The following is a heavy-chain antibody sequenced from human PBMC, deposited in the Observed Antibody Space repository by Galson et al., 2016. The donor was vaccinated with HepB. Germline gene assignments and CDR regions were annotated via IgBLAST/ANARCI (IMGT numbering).Heavy chain of an antibody. CDR2: ISGSGGST. CDR3: AKVATPNRNYENWFDS. V-gene: IGHV3-23*01. CDR1: GFTFNNYA. Sequence: SLRLSCAASGFTFNNYAMSWVRQAPGKGLEWVSSISGSGGSTYYADSVKGRFTISRDNSNNTLYVQMSSLRGEDTAIYYCAKVATPNRNYENWFDSWGQGTLVTVSS. J-gene: IGHJ5*01. D-gene: IGHD4-11*01.